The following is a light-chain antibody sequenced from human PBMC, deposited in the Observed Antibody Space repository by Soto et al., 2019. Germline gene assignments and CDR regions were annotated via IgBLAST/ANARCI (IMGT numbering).Light chain of an antibody. CDR1: SSDIGGYKY. Sequence: QSALTQPASVSGSPGQSITISCTGTSSDIGGYKYVSWYQQHPGKVPKLLIYDINNRPSGVSDRFSGSKSGNTASLTSSVLQAEDEAEYYCCSYTSSTSLIFGGGTKLTVL. V-gene: IGLV2-14*03. J-gene: IGLJ2*01. CDR3: CSYTSSTSLI. CDR2: DIN.